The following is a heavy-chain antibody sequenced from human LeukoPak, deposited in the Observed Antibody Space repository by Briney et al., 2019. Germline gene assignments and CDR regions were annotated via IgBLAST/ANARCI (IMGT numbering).Heavy chain of an antibody. CDR1: GFTFSGYY. CDR3: TSRELPYEYNWFDP. J-gene: IGHJ5*02. D-gene: IGHD1-26*01. Sequence: PGESLRLSCAASGFTFSGYYMHWIRQPPGKGLEWVGHIRSKANSYETAYAASVKGRFTISRDDSKNTAYLQMNSLKAEDTAVYYCTSRELPYEYNWFDPWGQGTLVTVSS. V-gene: IGHV3-73*01. CDR2: IRSKANSYET.